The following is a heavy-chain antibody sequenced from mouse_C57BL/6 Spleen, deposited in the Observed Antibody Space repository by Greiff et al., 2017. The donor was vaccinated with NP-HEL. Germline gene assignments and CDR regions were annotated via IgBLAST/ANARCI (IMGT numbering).Heavy chain of an antibody. CDR2: ISSGGDYI. CDR3: TRDRRTTASKGYFDV. Sequence: EVKVEESGEGLVKPGGSLKLSCAASGFTFSSYAMSWVRQTPEKRLEWVAYISSGGDYIYYADTVKGRFTISRDNARNTLYLQMSSLKSEDTAMYYCTRDRRTTASKGYFDVWGTGTTVTVSS. CDR1: GFTFSSYA. V-gene: IGHV5-9-1*02. D-gene: IGHD1-2*01. J-gene: IGHJ1*03.